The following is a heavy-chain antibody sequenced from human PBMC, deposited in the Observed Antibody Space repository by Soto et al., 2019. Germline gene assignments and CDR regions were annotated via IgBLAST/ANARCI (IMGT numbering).Heavy chain of an antibody. V-gene: IGHV3-33*01. D-gene: IGHD4-17*01. CDR1: GFTFSSYG. J-gene: IGHJ4*02. Sequence: QVQLVESGGGVVQPGRSLRLSCAASGFTFSSYGMHWVRQAPGKGLEWVAVIWYDGSNKYYADSVKGRFTISRDNSKNTLYLQMNILRAEDMAVYYCARDGTMVTAYFDYWGQGTLVTVSS. CDR3: ARDGTMVTAYFDY. CDR2: IWYDGSNK.